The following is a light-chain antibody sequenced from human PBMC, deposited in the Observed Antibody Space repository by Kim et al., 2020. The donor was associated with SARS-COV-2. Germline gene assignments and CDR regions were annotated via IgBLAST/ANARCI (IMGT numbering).Light chain of an antibody. CDR2: DVS. CDR3: SSYSTTTVL. Sequence: QSALTQPASVSESPGQSITISCTGTKSDVGSYNRVSWYQQHPGKAPKLMIYDVSKRPSGVSNRFSGSKSGNTASLTISGLQAEDEADYYCSSYSTTTVLFGGGTQLTVL. CDR1: KSDVGSYNR. V-gene: IGLV2-14*01. J-gene: IGLJ2*01.